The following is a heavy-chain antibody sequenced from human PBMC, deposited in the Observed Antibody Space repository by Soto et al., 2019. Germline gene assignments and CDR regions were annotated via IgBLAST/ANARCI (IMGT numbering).Heavy chain of an antibody. CDR3: ARCPIFWPRLDYYMDV. D-gene: IGHD3-9*01. Sequence: PSGTLSLTCTVSGGSISSSSYYWGWIRQPPGKGLEWIGSIYYSGSTYYNPSLKSRVTISVDTSKNQFSLKLSSVTAADTAVYYCARCPIFWPRLDYYMDVWGKGTTVTVSS. CDR1: GGSISSSSYY. CDR2: IYYSGST. V-gene: IGHV4-39*01. J-gene: IGHJ6*03.